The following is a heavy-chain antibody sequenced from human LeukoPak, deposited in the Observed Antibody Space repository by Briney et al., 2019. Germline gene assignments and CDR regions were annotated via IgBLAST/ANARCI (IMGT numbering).Heavy chain of an antibody. V-gene: IGHV3-23*01. CDR1: GFTFSGYA. CDR2: ISGSGGST. CDR3: AKDGRRMTTATTCPHTVDY. D-gene: IGHD4-17*01. J-gene: IGHJ4*02. Sequence: GGSLRLSCAASGFTFSGYAMSWVRQAPGKGLEWVSAISGSGGSTYYADSVKGRFTISRDNSKNTLYLQMNSLRAEDTAVYYCAKDGRRMTTATTCPHTVDYWGQGTLVTVSS.